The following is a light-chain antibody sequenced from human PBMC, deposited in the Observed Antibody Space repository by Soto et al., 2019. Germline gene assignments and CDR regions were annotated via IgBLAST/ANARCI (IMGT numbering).Light chain of an antibody. CDR2: AAS. J-gene: IGKJ1*01. CDR1: QSVSSY. Sequence: MTQSPATLSVSVGDRATLTCRASQSVSSYLAWYQQKPGKGPRILIYAASTMASGIPGRFSGSGSGTEFTLTISSLQSEDFATYYCQQYNSSPLTFGQGTKVDIK. V-gene: IGKV3-15*01. CDR3: QQYNSSPLT.